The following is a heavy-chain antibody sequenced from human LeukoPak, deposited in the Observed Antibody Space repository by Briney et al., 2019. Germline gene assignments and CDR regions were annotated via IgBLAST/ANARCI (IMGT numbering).Heavy chain of an antibody. D-gene: IGHD6-13*01. V-gene: IGHV4-4*07. CDR2: IYTSGST. J-gene: IGHJ5*02. CDR3: ARDPYSSSWYSGDNWFDP. CDR1: GGSISSYY. Sequence: PSETLSLTCTVSGGSISSYYWSWIRQPAGKGLEWIGRIYTSGSTDYNPSLKSRVTMSVDTSKNQFSLKLSPVTAADTAVYYCARDPYSSSWYSGDNWFDPWGQGTLVTVSS.